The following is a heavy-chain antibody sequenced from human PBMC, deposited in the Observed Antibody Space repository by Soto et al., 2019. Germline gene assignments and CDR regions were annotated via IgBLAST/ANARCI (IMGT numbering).Heavy chain of an antibody. Sequence: GGSLRLSCVASGFTFRSYGMHWVRQAPGKGLEWVAVIWYDGSNKYYADSVKGRFTISRDNSKNTLYLQMNSLRAEDTAVYYCARVGVGATNLPHQWGQGTLVTVSS. V-gene: IGHV3-33*01. CDR3: ARVGVGATNLPHQ. CDR1: GFTFRSYG. J-gene: IGHJ4*02. D-gene: IGHD1-26*01. CDR2: IWYDGSNK.